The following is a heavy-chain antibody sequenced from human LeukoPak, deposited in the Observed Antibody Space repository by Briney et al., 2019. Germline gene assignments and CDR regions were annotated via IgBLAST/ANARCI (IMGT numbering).Heavy chain of an antibody. D-gene: IGHD4-17*01. Sequence: GGSLRLTCAASGFTFSTYAMTWVRQAPGKGLEWVSSISGSGAGKFYAAPVKGRFTTSRDNSKNTLYVQMNSLRAEDTAVYYCAKAAYGDYAGAFDIWGQGTMVIVSS. CDR2: ISGSGAGK. CDR1: GFTFSTYA. V-gene: IGHV3-23*01. CDR3: AKAAYGDYAGAFDI. J-gene: IGHJ3*02.